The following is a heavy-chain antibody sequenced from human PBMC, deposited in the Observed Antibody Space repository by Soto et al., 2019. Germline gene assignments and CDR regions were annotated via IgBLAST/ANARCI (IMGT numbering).Heavy chain of an antibody. CDR3: ARGSPVAVAGHDY. CDR1: GGSISSYY. CDR2: IYYSGST. Sequence: SETLSLTCTVSGGSISSYYWSWIRQPPGKGLEWIGYIYYSGSTNYNPSLKSRVTISVDTSKNQFSLKLSSVTAADTAVYYCARGSPVAVAGHDYWGQGTLVTVSS. J-gene: IGHJ4*02. V-gene: IGHV4-59*01. D-gene: IGHD6-19*01.